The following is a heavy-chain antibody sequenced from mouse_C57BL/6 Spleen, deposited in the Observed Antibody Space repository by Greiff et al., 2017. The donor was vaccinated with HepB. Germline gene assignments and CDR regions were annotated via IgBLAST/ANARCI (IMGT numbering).Heavy chain of an antibody. J-gene: IGHJ4*01. CDR2: IFPGSGST. CDR3: ARKGARNYDPYYYAMDY. Sequence: QVQLQQSGPELVKPGASVKISCKASGYTFTDYYINWVKQRPGQGLEWIGWIFPGSGSTYYNEKFKGKATLTVDKSSSTAYMLLSSLTSEDSAVYFCARKGARNYDPYYYAMDYWGQGTSVTVSS. CDR1: GYTFTDYY. V-gene: IGHV1-75*01. D-gene: IGHD2-4*01.